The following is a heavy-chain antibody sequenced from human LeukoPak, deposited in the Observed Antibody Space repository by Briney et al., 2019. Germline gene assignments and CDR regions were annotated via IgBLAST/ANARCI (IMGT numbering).Heavy chain of an antibody. J-gene: IGHJ4*02. D-gene: IGHD3-3*01. CDR3: ARVPYYDFWSGYYFDY. Sequence: SETLSLTCTASGGSISSGSYYWSWIRQPAGKGLEWIGRIYTSGSTNYNPSLKSRVTISVDTSKNQFSLKLSSVTAADTAVYYCARVPYYDFWSGYYFDYWGQGTLVTVSS. V-gene: IGHV4-61*02. CDR1: GGSISSGSYY. CDR2: IYTSGST.